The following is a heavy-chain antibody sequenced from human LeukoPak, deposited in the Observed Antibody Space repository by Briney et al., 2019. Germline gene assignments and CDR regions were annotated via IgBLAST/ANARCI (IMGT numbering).Heavy chain of an antibody. CDR2: IYYSGST. V-gene: IGHV4-39*01. Sequence: SETLSLTCTVSGGSISSSTYYWGWIRQPPGKGLEWIGTIYYSGSTYYNPSLKSRVTISVDTSKNQFSLKLSSVTAADTAVYYCARWSFGILTGYPIDYWGQGTLVTVSS. CDR1: GGSISSSTYY. J-gene: IGHJ4*02. D-gene: IGHD3-9*01. CDR3: ARWSFGILTGYPIDY.